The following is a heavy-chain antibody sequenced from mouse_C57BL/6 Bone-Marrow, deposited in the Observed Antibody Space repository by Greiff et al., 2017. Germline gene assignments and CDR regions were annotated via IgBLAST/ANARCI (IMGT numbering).Heavy chain of an antibody. Sequence: VQLQQSGPELVKPGASVKMSCKASGYTFTDYNMHWVKQSPGKSLEWIGNINPNNGGTSYNQKFKGKATLTVNKTSSTAYMELRSLTSEDSEVYYWERGEGAMDYWGQGTSVTVSA. J-gene: IGHJ4*01. CDR3: ERGEGAMDY. CDR2: INPNNGGT. V-gene: IGHV1-22*01. CDR1: GYTFTDYN. D-gene: IGHD2-13*01.